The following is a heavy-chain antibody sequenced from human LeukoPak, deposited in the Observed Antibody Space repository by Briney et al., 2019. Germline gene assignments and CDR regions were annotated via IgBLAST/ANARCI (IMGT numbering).Heavy chain of an antibody. V-gene: IGHV3-33*01. CDR1: GFTFSSYG. D-gene: IGHD6-13*01. Sequence: GGPLRLSCAASGFTFSSYGMHWVRQAPGKGLEWVAVIWYDGSNKYYADSVKGRFTISRDNSKNTLYLQMNSLRAEDTAVYYCARDHSSSWSNLDYWGQGTLVTVSS. CDR2: IWYDGSNK. J-gene: IGHJ4*02. CDR3: ARDHSSSWSNLDY.